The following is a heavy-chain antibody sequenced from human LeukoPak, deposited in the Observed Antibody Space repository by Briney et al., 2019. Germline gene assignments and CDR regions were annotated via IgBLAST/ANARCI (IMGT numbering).Heavy chain of an antibody. D-gene: IGHD3-10*01. CDR3: ARDGWAVRGVLPFDY. CDR1: GFTFSSYS. V-gene: IGHV3-48*04. CDR2: ISSSSSTI. Sequence: GGSLRLSCAASGFTFSSYSMNWVRQAPGKGLEWVSYISSSSSTIYYADSVKGRFTISRDNAKNSLYPQMNSLRAEDTAVYYCARDGWAVRGVLPFDYWGQGTLVTVSS. J-gene: IGHJ4*02.